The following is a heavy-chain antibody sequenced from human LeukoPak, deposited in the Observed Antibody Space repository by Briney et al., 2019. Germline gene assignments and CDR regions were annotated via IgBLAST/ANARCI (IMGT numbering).Heavy chain of an antibody. CDR3: AGAGDYCLEH. Sequence: PSGTLSLTCAVSGYSISSGYWWSWVRQSPGKGLEWIGEISHSGSTNYNPSLKSRVTISLDKSTNQLSLQLTSVTAADTAVYHCAGAGDYCLEHWGQGILVSVSS. CDR1: GYSISSGYW. V-gene: IGHV4-4*02. D-gene: IGHD2-15*01. J-gene: IGHJ4*02. CDR2: ISHSGST.